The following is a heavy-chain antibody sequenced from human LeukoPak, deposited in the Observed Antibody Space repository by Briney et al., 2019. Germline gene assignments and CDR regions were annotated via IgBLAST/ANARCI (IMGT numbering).Heavy chain of an antibody. CDR2: IYHSGST. Sequence: PSETLSLTCAVSGGSISSSNWWSWVRPPPGKGLEWIGVIYHSGSTNYNPSLKSRVTISVDKSKYQFSLKLSSVTAADTAVYYCASRWFGELLLSPYYFDYWGQGTLVTVSS. V-gene: IGHV4-4*02. CDR1: GGSISSSNW. D-gene: IGHD3-10*01. CDR3: ASRWFGELLLSPYYFDY. J-gene: IGHJ4*02.